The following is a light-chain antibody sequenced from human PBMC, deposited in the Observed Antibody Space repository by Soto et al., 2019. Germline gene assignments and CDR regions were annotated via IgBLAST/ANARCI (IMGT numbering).Light chain of an antibody. Sequence: SYELTQPPSVSVAPGKTARITCGGNNIGSKSVHWYQQKPGQAPVVVMYYDSDRPSGIPERFSGAKSGNTATLTISRGEAGDEADYYCQVLDKSSDHAVFGGGTQLTVL. J-gene: IGLJ7*01. CDR1: NIGSKS. CDR2: YDS. CDR3: QVLDKSSDHAV. V-gene: IGLV3-21*04.